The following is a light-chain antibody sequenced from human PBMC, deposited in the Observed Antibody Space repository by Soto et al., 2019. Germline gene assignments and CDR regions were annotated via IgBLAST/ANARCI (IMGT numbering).Light chain of an antibody. CDR1: SSDVGGYNY. CDR2: DVS. J-gene: IGLJ2*01. CDR3: SSYTSSSTPGV. V-gene: IGLV2-14*01. Sequence: QSALTQPASVSGSPGQSITISCTGTSSDVGGYNYVSWYQQHPGKAPKLMIYDVSNRPSGVSNRFSGSKSGNTASLTISGXXXXDEXDYYCSSYTSSSTPGVFGGGTKLTVL.